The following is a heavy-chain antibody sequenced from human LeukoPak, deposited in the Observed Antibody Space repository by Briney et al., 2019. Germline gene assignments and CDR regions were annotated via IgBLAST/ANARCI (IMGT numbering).Heavy chain of an antibody. Sequence: SETLSLTCTVSAGSISSGDYYWSWIRQPPGKGLEWIGYIYYSGSTYYNPSLKSRVTISVDTSKNQFSLKLSSVTAADTAVYYCARAYCSSTSCPNHDAFDIWGQGTMVTVSS. CDR2: IYYSGST. CDR3: ARAYCSSTSCPNHDAFDI. V-gene: IGHV4-30-4*08. CDR1: AGSISSGDYY. J-gene: IGHJ3*02. D-gene: IGHD2-2*01.